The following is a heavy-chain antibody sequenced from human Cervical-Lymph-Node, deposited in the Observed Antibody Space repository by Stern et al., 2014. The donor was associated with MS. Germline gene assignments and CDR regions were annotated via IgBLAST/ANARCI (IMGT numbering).Heavy chain of an antibody. Sequence: QVQLVQSGAEMKKPGASVKISCKTSGYTFSAYYLHWVRQIPGEGLEWMGRVNPNSGGTNLAQKFQGRVIMTRDTSINTTHLEVTGLTSDDTAVYYCAKDRTPASGSYYSDLLDYWGQGTLVTVSS. CDR1: GYTFSAYY. CDR3: AKDRTPASGSYYSDLLDY. J-gene: IGHJ4*02. CDR2: VNPNSGGT. V-gene: IGHV1-2*06. D-gene: IGHD3-10*01.